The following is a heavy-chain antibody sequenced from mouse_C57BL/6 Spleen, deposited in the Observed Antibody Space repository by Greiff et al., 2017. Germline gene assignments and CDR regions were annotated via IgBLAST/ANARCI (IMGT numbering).Heavy chain of an antibody. CDR3: TRAYYGGSYVDY. CDR1: GYTFTSYW. CDR2: IYPGDSDT. D-gene: IGHD1-1*01. Sequence: VQLQQSGTVLARPGASVKMSCKTSGYTFTSYWMHWVKQRPGQGLEWIWAIYPGDSDTSYNQKFKGKAKLTAVTSASTAYLELSSLTNEDSAVYYCTRAYYGGSYVDYGGQGTTLTVAS. J-gene: IGHJ2*01. V-gene: IGHV1-5*01.